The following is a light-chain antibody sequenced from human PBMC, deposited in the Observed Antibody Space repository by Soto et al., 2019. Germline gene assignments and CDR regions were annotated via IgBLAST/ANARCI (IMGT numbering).Light chain of an antibody. J-gene: IGKJ1*01. CDR2: KAS. V-gene: IGKV1-5*03. CDR3: QQYNSWT. CDR1: QGISTY. Sequence: DIQMTQSPPSLSASVGDRLTITCRASQGISTYLNWYRQKPGKAPKLLIYKASSLESGVPSRFSGSGSGTEFTLTISSLQPDDFATYYCQQYNSWTFGQGTKVDIK.